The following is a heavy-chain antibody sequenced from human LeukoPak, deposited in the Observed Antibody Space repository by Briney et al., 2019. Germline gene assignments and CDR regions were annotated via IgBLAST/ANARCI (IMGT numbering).Heavy chain of an antibody. V-gene: IGHV5-51*01. CDR1: GYSFTTYW. J-gene: IGHJ4*02. CDR3: ARLGSYGSYYFDY. Sequence: NRGESLKISCKGSGYSFTTYWIGWVRPMPGKGLEWMGIIYPGDSDTRYSPSFQGQVTISADKSISTAYLQWSSLKASDTAMYYCARLGSYGSYYFDYWGQGTLVTVSS. D-gene: IGHD5-18*01. CDR2: IYPGDSDT.